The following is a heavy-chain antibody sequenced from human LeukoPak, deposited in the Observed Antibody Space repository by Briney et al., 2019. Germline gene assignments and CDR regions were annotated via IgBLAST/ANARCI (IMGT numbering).Heavy chain of an antibody. Sequence: GGSLRLSCAASGFTVSDNYMSWVRQAPGKGLEWVSVIYSYGSTYYADSVKGRFTISRDNSKNTLYLQMNSLRAEDTAVYYCARTPYSPRAFDIWGQGTMVTVSS. V-gene: IGHV3-66*01. CDR3: ARTPYSPRAFDI. CDR2: IYSYGST. D-gene: IGHD2-15*01. CDR1: GFTVSDNY. J-gene: IGHJ3*02.